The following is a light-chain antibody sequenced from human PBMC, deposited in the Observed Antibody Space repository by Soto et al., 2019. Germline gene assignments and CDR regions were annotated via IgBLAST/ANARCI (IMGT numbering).Light chain of an antibody. V-gene: IGKV3-20*01. CDR3: QQYGSSPIT. CDR1: QSVSSN. Sequence: EIVLTQSPGTLSLSPGERATLSWRASQSVSSNLAWYQQKPGQAPRLLIFGVSTRATGIPDRFSGSGSGTDFTLTISRLEPEDFAVYYCQQYGSSPITFGQGTRLEIK. J-gene: IGKJ5*01. CDR2: GVS.